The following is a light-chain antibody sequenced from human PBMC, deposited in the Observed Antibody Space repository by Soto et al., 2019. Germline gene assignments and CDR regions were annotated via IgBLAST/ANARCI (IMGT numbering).Light chain of an antibody. CDR2: GSF. CDR1: QSVTGNY. CDR3: QQYSDSPRS. J-gene: IGKJ1*01. V-gene: IGKV3-20*01. Sequence: EIVLTQSPVSLSLSPGERAALSCSASQSVTGNYLAWYQHKPARAPRLLIYGSFNRAAGIPDRFSGRGSGTEFTLTINRLEPEDSAVYYCQQYSDSPRSFGQGTKVDIK.